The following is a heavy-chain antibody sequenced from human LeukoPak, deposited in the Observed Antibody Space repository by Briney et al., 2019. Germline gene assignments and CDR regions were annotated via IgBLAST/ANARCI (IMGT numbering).Heavy chain of an antibody. CDR1: GXTFSSYA. J-gene: IGHJ4*02. Sequence: GGSLRLSCAASGXTFSSYAMTWVRQAPGKGLESVSAISGSGGSAYYADSVKGRFTISRDNSKNTLYLQMNSLRAEDTAVYYCAKTVSGSYSYQGGDYWGQGTLVTVSS. D-gene: IGHD3-10*01. V-gene: IGHV3-23*01. CDR2: ISGSGGSA. CDR3: AKTVSGSYSYQGGDY.